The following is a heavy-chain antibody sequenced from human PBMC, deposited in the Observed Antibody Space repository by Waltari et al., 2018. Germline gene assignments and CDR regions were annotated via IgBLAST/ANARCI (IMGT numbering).Heavy chain of an antibody. J-gene: IGHJ4*02. D-gene: IGHD1-26*01. CDR2: ISSSSSTI. CDR3: ARATPPREP. CDR1: GFTFSSYS. Sequence: EVQLVESGGGLVQPGGSLRLSCAASGFTFSSYSMNWVRQAPGKGLEWVSYISSSSSTIYYADSVKGRFTISRDNAKNSLYLRMNSLRAEDTAVYYCARATPPREPWGQGTLVTVSS. V-gene: IGHV3-48*04.